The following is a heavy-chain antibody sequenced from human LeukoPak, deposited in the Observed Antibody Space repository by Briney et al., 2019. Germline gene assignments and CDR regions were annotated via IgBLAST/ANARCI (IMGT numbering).Heavy chain of an antibody. J-gene: IGHJ4*02. CDR3: ARESLVAAAGDFDY. CDR2: ISAYNGNT. CDR1: GYTFTSYG. D-gene: IGHD6-13*01. V-gene: IGHV1-18*01. Sequence: ASVKVSCKASGYTFTSYGISWVRQAPGQGLEWMGWISAYNGNTNYAQKLQGRVTMTTDTSTSTAYMELRSLRSDDTAVYYCARESLVAAAGDFDYWGQGTLVTVSS.